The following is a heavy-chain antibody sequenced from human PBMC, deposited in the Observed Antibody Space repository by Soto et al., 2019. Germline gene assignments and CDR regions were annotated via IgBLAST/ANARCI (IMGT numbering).Heavy chain of an antibody. D-gene: IGHD5-18*01. V-gene: IGHV1-18*01. J-gene: IGHJ4*02. CDR2: ISTSSGNA. CDR3: ARSVGYPDY. CDR1: GYTFASYA. Sequence: QVQLVQSGGEVRKHGASVNVSCKASGYTFASYAITWVRQAPGEGLEWMGWISTSSGNANYAQRFQGRVTITRDTSTTTVYMQLRRLRSDDSAVYFCARSVGYPDYWGQGTLVTVSS.